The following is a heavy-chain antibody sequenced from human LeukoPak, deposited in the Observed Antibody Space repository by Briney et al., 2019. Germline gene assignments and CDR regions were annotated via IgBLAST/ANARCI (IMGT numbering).Heavy chain of an antibody. CDR1: GGSISSSDW. D-gene: IGHD3-16*01. V-gene: IGHV4-4*02. J-gene: IGHJ4*02. Sequence: SETLSLTCGVSGGSISSSDWWSWVRQLPGKGLEWIGEISLSGTTNYNPSLKSRVIISLDKSKNQFSLKLSSVTAADTAVYYCAREGYAYVSGDCWGQGALVTVSS. CDR2: ISLSGTT. CDR3: AREGYAYVSGDC.